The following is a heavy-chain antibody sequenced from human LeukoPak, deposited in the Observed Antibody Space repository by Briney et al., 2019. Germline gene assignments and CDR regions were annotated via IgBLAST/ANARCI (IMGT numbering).Heavy chain of an antibody. CDR3: ARTHLEKQWLVLRDAFDI. D-gene: IGHD6-19*01. J-gene: IGHJ3*02. Sequence: GGSLRLSCAASGFTFSSYAMHWVRQAPGKGLEWVAVISYDGSNKYYADSVKGRFTISRDNSKNTLYLQMNSLRAEDTAVYYCARTHLEKQWLVLRDAFDIWGQGTMVTVSS. CDR2: ISYDGSNK. CDR1: GFTFSSYA. V-gene: IGHV3-30-3*01.